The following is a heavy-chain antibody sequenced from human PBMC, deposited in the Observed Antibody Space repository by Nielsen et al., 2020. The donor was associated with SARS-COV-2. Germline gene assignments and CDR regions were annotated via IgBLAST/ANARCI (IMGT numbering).Heavy chain of an antibody. CDR1: GYTFTGYY. D-gene: IGHD2-21*02. CDR2: INPNSGGT. V-gene: IGHV1-2*02. Sequence: ASVKVSCKASGYTFTGYYMHWVRQAPGQGLEWMGWINPNSGGTNYAQKFQGRVTMTEDTSTDTAYMELSSLRSEDTAVYYCATSFAYCGGDCLYYFDYWGQGTLVTVSS. J-gene: IGHJ4*02. CDR3: ATSFAYCGGDCLYYFDY.